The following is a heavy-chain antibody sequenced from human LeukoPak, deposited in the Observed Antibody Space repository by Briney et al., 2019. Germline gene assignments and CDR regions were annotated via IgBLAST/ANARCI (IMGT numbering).Heavy chain of an antibody. D-gene: IGHD6-25*01. CDR2: INHSGST. V-gene: IGHV4-34*01. J-gene: IGHJ4*02. CDR1: GGSFSGYY. CDR3: ASPRSGPYYFDY. Sequence: SETLSVTCAVYGGSFSGYYWSWIRQPPGNGLEWIGEINHSGSTNYNPSLKSRVTISVDTSKNQFSLKLSSVTAADTAVYYCASPRSGPYYFDYWGQGTLVTVSS.